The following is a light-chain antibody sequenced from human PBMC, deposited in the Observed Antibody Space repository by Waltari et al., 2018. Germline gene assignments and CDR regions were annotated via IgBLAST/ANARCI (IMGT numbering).Light chain of an antibody. CDR3: QQRTDRPPVT. CDR2: EAS. V-gene: IGKV3-11*01. J-gene: IGKJ1*01. CDR1: QSVSVY. Sequence: EVVLTQSPATLSLSPGERATLSCRASQSVSVYLACYQQKPGPAPRLLIYEASDRATGVPARFSGSGSGTDFSLTISSLEPEDFAVYYCQQRTDRPPVTFGQGTRVEMK.